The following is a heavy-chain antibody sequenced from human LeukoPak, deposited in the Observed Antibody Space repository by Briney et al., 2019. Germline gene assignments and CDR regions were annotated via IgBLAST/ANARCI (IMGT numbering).Heavy chain of an antibody. CDR1: GFTFSTYW. CDR2: IKQDGSEK. J-gene: IGHJ4*02. V-gene: IGHV3-7*01. D-gene: IGHD6-13*01. Sequence: GGSLRLSCAASGFTFSTYWMSWVRQAPGKGLEWVANIKQDGSEKYYVDSVKGRFTISRDNAKNSLYLQMNSLRAEDMAMYYCARDSAGNDYWGQGTLVTVSS. CDR3: ARDSAGNDY.